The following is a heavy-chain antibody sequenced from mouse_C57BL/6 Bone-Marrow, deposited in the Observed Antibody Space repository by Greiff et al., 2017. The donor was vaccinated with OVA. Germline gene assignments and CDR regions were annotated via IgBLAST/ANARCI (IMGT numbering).Heavy chain of an antibody. D-gene: IGHD1-1*01. CDR2: ISYDGSN. Sequence: EVKVEESGPGLVKPSQSLSLTCSVTGYSITSGYYWNWIRQFPGNKLEWMGYISYDGSNNYNPSLKNRISITRDTSKNQFFLKLNSVTTEDTATYYCARGDTTVPPWGYFDYWGQGTTLTVSS. CDR1: GYSITSGYY. V-gene: IGHV3-6*01. CDR3: ARGDTTVPPWGYFDY. J-gene: IGHJ2*01.